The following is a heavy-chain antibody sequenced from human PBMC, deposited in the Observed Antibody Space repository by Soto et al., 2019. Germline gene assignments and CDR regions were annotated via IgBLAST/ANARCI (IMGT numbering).Heavy chain of an antibody. CDR1: GFTFSSYG. D-gene: IGHD6-19*01. J-gene: IGHJ4*02. V-gene: IGHV3-33*01. CDR2: IWYDGSNK. CDR3: ARVASSGWFQTAFDY. Sequence: GGSLRLSCAASGFTFSSYGMHWVRQAPGKGLEWVAVIWYDGSNKYYADSVKGRFTISRDNSKNTLYLQMNSLRAEDTAVYYCARVASSGWFQTAFDYWGQGTLVTVSS.